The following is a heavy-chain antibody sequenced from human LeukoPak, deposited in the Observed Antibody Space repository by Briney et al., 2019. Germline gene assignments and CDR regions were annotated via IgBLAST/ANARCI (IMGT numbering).Heavy chain of an antibody. CDR3: VRERYYVPDY. D-gene: IGHD3-10*02. J-gene: IGHJ4*02. V-gene: IGHV3-48*03. CDR2: ISSSGSTI. Sequence: GGSLRLSCAASGFTFSSYEMNWVRQAPGKGLEWVSYISSSGSTIYYADSVKGRFTISRDNAKNTLYLQMNSLRAEDTAVYYCVRERYYVPDYWGQGTLVTVSS. CDR1: GFTFSSYE.